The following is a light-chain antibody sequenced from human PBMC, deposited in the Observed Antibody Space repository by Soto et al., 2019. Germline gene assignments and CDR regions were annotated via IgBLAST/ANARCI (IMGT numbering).Light chain of an antibody. CDR2: EVS. CDR3: SSYSTSNTRWV. J-gene: IGLJ3*02. CDR1: SSDIGGYHY. Sequence: QSALTQPASVSGSPGQSITISCTGTSSDIGGYHYVSWYQQHPGKAPRLIIYEVSHRPSGISNRFSASKSDNTASLTISGLQPEDEADYHCSSYSTSNTRWVFGGGTKLTVL. V-gene: IGLV2-14*01.